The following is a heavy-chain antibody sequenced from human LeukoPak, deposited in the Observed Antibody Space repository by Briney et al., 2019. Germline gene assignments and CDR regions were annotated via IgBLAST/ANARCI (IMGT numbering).Heavy chain of an antibody. V-gene: IGHV4-59*05. CDR3: ARLRFYYDSSGYGAFDI. Sequence: SETLSLTCTVSGGSISSYYWSWIRQPAGKGLEWIGSIYYSGNTYYNASLKSQVSISIDTSKNQFSLRLTSVTAADTAVYYCARLRFYYDSSGYGAFDIWGQGTMVTVSS. CDR2: IYYSGNT. J-gene: IGHJ3*02. CDR1: GGSISSYY. D-gene: IGHD3-22*01.